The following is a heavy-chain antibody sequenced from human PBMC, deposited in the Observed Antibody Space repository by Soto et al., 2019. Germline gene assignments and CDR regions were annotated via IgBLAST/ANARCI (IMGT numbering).Heavy chain of an antibody. Sequence: SSETLSLTCTVSGGSISHYYWSWIRQPPGKGLEWIGYIYYSGCTNYNPSLKSRVTISLDTSKNQFSLIVSSVTAADTAVYYCAREAGYYDRSGYNWFGPWSQGIQVTGSS. J-gene: IGHJ5*02. CDR2: IYYSGCT. D-gene: IGHD3-22*01. CDR1: GGSISHYY. CDR3: AREAGYYDRSGYNWFGP. V-gene: IGHV4-59*01.